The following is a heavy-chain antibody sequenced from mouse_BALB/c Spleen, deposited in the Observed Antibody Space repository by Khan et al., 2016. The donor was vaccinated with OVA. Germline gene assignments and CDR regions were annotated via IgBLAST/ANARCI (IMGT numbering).Heavy chain of an antibody. Sequence: EVKLEVSGPGLVKLSQSLSLTCSVTGYSITSGYYWNWIRQFPGNKLEWMGYITSVGSFNYNPSLKNRIPITRDTSNNQFFLKLNSVTPEDTATYYWARAGRGFDNWGQGTLVTVSA. V-gene: IGHV3-6*02. CDR3: ARAGRGFDN. CDR2: ITSVGSF. CDR1: GYSITSGYY. J-gene: IGHJ3*01. D-gene: IGHD3-3*01.